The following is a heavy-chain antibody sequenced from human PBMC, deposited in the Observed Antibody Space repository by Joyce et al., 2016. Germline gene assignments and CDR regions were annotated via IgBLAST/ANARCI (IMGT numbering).Heavy chain of an antibody. J-gene: IGHJ6*02. CDR2: ISYDGGNK. Sequence: LEWVALISYDGGNKNYADAVKGRFTSSRDNSKNTMYLQMNSLRVEDTAVYYCARGDARRATEFYGLDVWGQGTTVTVSS. V-gene: IGHV3-30*01. D-gene: IGHD5-24*01. CDR3: ARGDARRATEFYGLDV.